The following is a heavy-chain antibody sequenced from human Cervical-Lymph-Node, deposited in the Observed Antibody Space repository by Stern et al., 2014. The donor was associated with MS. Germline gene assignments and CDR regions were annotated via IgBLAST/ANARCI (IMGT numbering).Heavy chain of an antibody. Sequence: EVQLVQSGAVVKKPGESLKISCQGSGYTVTNHWIAWVRQMPGKGLEWMGIIYPGDSDTRYSPSFRGQVTISADKSIRTAYLQWSSLKASDTAMYYCARGSIAGATQNWLDAWGHGTLVTVSS. CDR1: GYTVTNHW. V-gene: IGHV5-51*01. J-gene: IGHJ5*01. CDR2: IYPGDSDT. CDR3: ARGSIAGATQNWLDA. D-gene: IGHD1-26*01.